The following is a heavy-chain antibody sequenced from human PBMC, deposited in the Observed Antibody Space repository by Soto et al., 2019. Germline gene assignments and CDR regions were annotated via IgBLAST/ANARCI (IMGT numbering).Heavy chain of an antibody. CDR1: RFTFSDYS. CDR2: ISGGGETI. V-gene: IGHV3-48*02. CDR3: ARESPSSQWLPTRYFDY. Sequence: EVQLVESGGGLVKPGGSLRLSCAASRFTFSDYSMNWVRQAPGKGLEWVSYISGGGETIYYADSVRGRFTISRDNAKNSLFLQMNSRREEDTAVYYCARESPSSQWLPTRYFDYWGQGTLVTVSA. D-gene: IGHD6-19*01. J-gene: IGHJ4*02.